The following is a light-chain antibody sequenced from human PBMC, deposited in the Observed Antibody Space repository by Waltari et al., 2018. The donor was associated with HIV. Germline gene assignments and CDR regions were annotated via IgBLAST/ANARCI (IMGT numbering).Light chain of an antibody. CDR3: QQYKKWPET. V-gene: IGKV3D-15*01. J-gene: IGKJ1*01. CDR1: QTVNNN. Sequence: EVVLTQSPSTRSVSLGEGASLSCRASQTVNNNLAWYQQRPGQAPRLLIYDASRRATAIPDRFSGSGSGTEFNLTISSLQSEDLALYVCQQYKKWPETFGLGTKVEIK. CDR2: DAS.